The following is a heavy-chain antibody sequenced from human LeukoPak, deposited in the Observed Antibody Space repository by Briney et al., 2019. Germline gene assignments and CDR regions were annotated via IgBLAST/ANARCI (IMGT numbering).Heavy chain of an antibody. CDR3: ARPYYYFIDV. CDR1: GGSISSSSYY. CDR2: IYYSGST. J-gene: IGHJ6*03. V-gene: IGHV4-39*07. Sequence: SETLSLTCIVSGGSISSSSYYWGWIRQPPGKGLEWIGSIYYSGSTYYNPSLKSRVTISVDTSKNQFSLKLSSVTAADTAVYYCARPYYYFIDVWGRGTTVTVSS.